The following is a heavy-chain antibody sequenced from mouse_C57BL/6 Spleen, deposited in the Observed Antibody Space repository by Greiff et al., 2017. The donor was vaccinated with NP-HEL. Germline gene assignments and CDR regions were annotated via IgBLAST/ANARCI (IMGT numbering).Heavy chain of an antibody. V-gene: IGHV1-74*01. J-gene: IGHJ4*01. D-gene: IGHD1-1*01. CDR1: GYTFTSYW. CDR2: IHPSDSDT. Sequence: QVQLKQPGAELVKPGASVKVSCKASGYTFTSYWMHWVKQRPGQGLEWIGRIHPSDSDTNYNQKFKGKATLTVDKSSSTAYMQLSSLTSEDSAVYYCAIPYGSPRGDYWGQGTSVTVSS. CDR3: AIPYGSPRGDY.